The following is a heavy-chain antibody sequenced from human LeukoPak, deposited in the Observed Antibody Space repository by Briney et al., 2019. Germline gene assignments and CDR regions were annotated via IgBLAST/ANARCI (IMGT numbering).Heavy chain of an antibody. CDR3: ARVIPAAISSGTIYYFDY. J-gene: IGHJ4*02. CDR2: IITILGIA. D-gene: IGHD2-2*01. CDR1: GGTFSSYT. Sequence: GASVKVSCKASGGTFSSYTISWVRQGPGQGREWMGRIITILGIANSAQKFHGRVTITADNSTSTAYMELSSLRSEDTAVYYCARVIPAAISSGTIYYFDYWGQGTLVTVSS. V-gene: IGHV1-69*02.